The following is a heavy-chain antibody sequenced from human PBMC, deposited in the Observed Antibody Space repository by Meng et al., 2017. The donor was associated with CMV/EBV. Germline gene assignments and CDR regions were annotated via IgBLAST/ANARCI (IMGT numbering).Heavy chain of an antibody. CDR1: GGTFSSYT. D-gene: IGHD1-26*01. CDR2: IIPILGIA. CDR3: ARDGGVGAGGYYYYGMDV. V-gene: IGHV1-69*04. J-gene: IGHJ6*02. Sequence: SSVKVSCKASGGTFSSYTISRVRQAPGQGLEWMGRIIPILGIANYAQKFQGRVTITADKSTSTAYMELSSLRSEDTAVYYCARDGGVGAGGYYYYGMDVWGQGTTVTVSS.